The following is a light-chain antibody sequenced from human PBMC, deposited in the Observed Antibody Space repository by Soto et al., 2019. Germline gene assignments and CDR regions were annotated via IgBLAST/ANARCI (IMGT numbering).Light chain of an antibody. V-gene: IGKV3-15*01. Sequence: EIVMTQSPVTLSVSPGERTTLSCRASQSVSSNLAWYQQRPGQAPRLLIYEASTRATGVPDRFSGRGYGREFTLTISSLQSEDFAVYSCQQYNDWPPAFGQGTKVDIK. CDR2: EAS. J-gene: IGKJ1*01. CDR3: QQYNDWPPA. CDR1: QSVSSN.